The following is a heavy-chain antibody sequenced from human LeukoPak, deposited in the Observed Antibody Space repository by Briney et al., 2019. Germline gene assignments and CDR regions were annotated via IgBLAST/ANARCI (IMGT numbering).Heavy chain of an antibody. CDR2: IYTSGST. J-gene: IGHJ6*03. CDR3: ARDQGGYCSSTNCYTFYFYFYMDV. V-gene: IGHV4-61*02. CDR1: GGSISSGSYY. D-gene: IGHD2-2*02. Sequence: TSETLSLTCTVSGGSISSGSYYWSWIRQPAGKGLEWIGRIYTSGSTNYNPSLKSRVAISVDTSKNQFSLKLSSVTAADTAVYYCARDQGGYCSSTNCYTFYFYFYMDVWGKGTTVTVSS.